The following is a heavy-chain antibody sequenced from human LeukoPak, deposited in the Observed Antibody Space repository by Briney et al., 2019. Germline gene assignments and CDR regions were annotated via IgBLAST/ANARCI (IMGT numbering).Heavy chain of an antibody. V-gene: IGHV1-2*06. D-gene: IGHD3-10*01. Sequence: ASVKVSCKASGYTFTGYYMHWVRQAPGQGLEWMGRINPNSGGTNYAQRFQGRVTMTRDTSISTAYMELSRLRSDDTAAYYCARVGYYGSGSYPPDYWGQGTLVTVSS. CDR1: GYTFTGYY. CDR3: ARVGYYGSGSYPPDY. CDR2: INPNSGGT. J-gene: IGHJ4*02.